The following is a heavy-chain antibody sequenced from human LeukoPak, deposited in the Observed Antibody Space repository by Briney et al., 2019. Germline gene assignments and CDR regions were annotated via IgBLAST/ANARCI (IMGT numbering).Heavy chain of an antibody. CDR3: ARAAVTTSRYFQH. CDR1: GGPISNYY. Sequence: SETLSLTCTVSGGPISNYYWSWIRQPPGKGLEWIGYIYNSGHTNYNPSLKSRVTISEDTSKNQLSLKLSSVTAADTAVYYCARAAVTTSRYFQHWGQGTLVTVSS. D-gene: IGHD4-17*01. J-gene: IGHJ1*01. V-gene: IGHV4-59*01. CDR2: IYNSGHT.